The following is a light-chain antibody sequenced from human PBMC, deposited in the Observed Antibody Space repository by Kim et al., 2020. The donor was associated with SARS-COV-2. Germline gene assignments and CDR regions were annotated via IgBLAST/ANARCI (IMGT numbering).Light chain of an antibody. CDR2: EAS. V-gene: IGKV1-39*01. CDR3: QQSYSTPRNS. J-gene: IGKJ2*03. Sequence: ASVGDRVTITCRASANIDTYLNWYQQKPGKAPKLLIYEASTLQSGVPSRFRASGSGTDFTLTISSLQPEDFATYYCQQSYSTPRNSFGQGTKLEI. CDR1: ANIDTY.